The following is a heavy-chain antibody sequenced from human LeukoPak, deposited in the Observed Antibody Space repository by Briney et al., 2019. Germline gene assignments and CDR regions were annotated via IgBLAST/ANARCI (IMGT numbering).Heavy chain of an antibody. D-gene: IGHD3-16*01. CDR3: AKSRGWGLRLGGSDY. V-gene: IGHV3-74*01. CDR2: INADGSST. Sequence: GGSLRLSCAASGFTFSSYWMHWVRQTPGKGLVWVSRINADGSSTSYADSVKGRFTISRDNSKNTVFLQMNSLRAEDTAVYYCAKSRGWGLRLGGSDYWGQGTLVTVSS. J-gene: IGHJ4*02. CDR1: GFTFSSYW.